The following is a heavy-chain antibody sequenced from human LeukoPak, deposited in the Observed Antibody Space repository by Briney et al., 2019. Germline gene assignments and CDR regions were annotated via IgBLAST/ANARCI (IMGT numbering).Heavy chain of an antibody. CDR3: ARAYVTVTDDAFDI. J-gene: IGHJ3*02. V-gene: IGHV4-39*07. CDR2: IYYSGST. D-gene: IGHD4-17*01. CDR1: GGSLSSYY. Sequence: PSETLSLTCSVSGGSLSSYYWGWIRQPPGKGLEWIGSIYYSGSTYYNPSLKSRVTISVDTSKNQFSLKLSSVTAADTAVYYCARAYVTVTDDAFDIWGQGTMVTVSS.